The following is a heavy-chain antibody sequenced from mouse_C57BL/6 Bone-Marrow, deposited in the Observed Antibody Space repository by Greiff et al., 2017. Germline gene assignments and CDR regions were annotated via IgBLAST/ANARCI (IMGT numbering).Heavy chain of an antibody. CDR1: GYTFTSYT. Sequence: QVQLQQSGAELARPGASVKMSCKASGYTFTSYTMHWVKQRPGQGLEWIGYINPSSGYTKYNQKFKDKATLTADKSSSTAYMQLSSLTSEDSAVYYCARKITTALGGDSWGQGTTLTVSS. J-gene: IGHJ2*01. CDR3: ARKITTALGGDS. V-gene: IGHV1-4*01. CDR2: INPSSGYT. D-gene: IGHD1-2*01.